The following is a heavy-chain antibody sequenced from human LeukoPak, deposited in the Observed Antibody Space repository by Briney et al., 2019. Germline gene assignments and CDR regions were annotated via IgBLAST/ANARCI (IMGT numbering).Heavy chain of an antibody. Sequence: PSETLSLTCTVSGGSISSGGYYWIWIRQHPGKGLEWIGYIYYSGSTYYNPSLKSRVTISVDTSKNQFSLKLSSVTAADTAVYYCARDLLTTLDYWGQGTLVTVSS. J-gene: IGHJ4*02. V-gene: IGHV4-31*03. D-gene: IGHD2-15*01. CDR3: ARDLLTTLDY. CDR2: IYYSGST. CDR1: GGSISSGGYY.